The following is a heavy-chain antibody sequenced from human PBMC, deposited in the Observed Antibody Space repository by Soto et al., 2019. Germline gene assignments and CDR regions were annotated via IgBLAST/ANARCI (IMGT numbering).Heavy chain of an antibody. Sequence: EVQLVESGGGLVRPGGSRRLSGAASGFTLSSYSMNWVGQAPGKGLGWVSSISSSSSYIYYADSVKGRFTISRDNAKNSLYLQMNSLRAEDTAVYYCARLAIFGVVITTTGWFDPWGQGTLVTVSS. D-gene: IGHD3-3*01. V-gene: IGHV3-21*01. CDR2: ISSSSSYI. CDR1: GFTLSSYS. J-gene: IGHJ5*02. CDR3: ARLAIFGVVITTTGWFDP.